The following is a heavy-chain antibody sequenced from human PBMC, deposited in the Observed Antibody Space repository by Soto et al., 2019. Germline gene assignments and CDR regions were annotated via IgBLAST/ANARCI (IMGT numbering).Heavy chain of an antibody. V-gene: IGHV3-33*01. J-gene: IGHJ4*02. CDR2: IWSDGSDK. Sequence: QVQLVESGGGVVQPGGSLRLSCATSGFTFSDSGMHWVRQAPGKGLEWVAVIWSDGSDKSYADSVEGRFTISRDNSKKTPYLQMDSLGAEGTGLFFWVGRNRYSSPAGWGGGFDYWGQGTLVTVSS. CDR1: GFTFSDSG. D-gene: IGHD6-13*01. CDR3: VGRNRYSSPAGWGGGFDY.